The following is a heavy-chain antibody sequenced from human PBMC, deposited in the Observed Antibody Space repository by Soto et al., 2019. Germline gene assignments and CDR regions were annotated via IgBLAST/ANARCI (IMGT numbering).Heavy chain of an antibody. J-gene: IGHJ5*02. CDR1: GYSFTNYW. CDR3: ARGDLYRDKKGYVDL. Sequence: GESLKISCKASGYSFTNYWISWLRRVPGKGLEWMGRIDPSDSYTTYSPSFQGHVSISVDRSINTAYLQWGSLGAPDTAIYYCARGDLYRDKKGYVDLWGQGTLVTVSS. D-gene: IGHD3-10*02. V-gene: IGHV5-10-1*01. CDR2: IDPSDSYT.